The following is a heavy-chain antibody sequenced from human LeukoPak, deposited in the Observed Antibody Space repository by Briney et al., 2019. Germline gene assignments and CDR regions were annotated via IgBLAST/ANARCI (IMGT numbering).Heavy chain of an antibody. CDR3: ARSYSRPYYFDY. CDR1: GFTFSSYA. V-gene: IGHV3-30-3*01. D-gene: IGHD6-13*01. CDR2: ISYDGSNK. J-gene: IGHJ4*02. Sequence: SGGSLRLSCAASGFTFSSYAMHWVRQAPGKGLEWVAVISYDGSNKYYADSVKGRFTISRDNSKNTLYLQMNSLRAEDTAVYYCARSYSRPYYFDYWGQGTLVTVSS.